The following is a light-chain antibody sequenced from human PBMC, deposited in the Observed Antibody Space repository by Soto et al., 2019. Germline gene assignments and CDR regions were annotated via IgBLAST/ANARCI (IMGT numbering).Light chain of an antibody. CDR3: CSYAGSYLLYV. V-gene: IGLV2-18*02. CDR2: GVT. CDR1: SSDVGSYDR. Sequence: QSVLTQPRSVSGSPGQSVTISCTGTSSDVGSYDRVSWYQQPPGTAPKLIIYGVTNRPSGVPDRFSGSKSGDTASLTISGLQAEDEAYYYCCSYAGSYLLYVFGTGTKVTVL. J-gene: IGLJ1*01.